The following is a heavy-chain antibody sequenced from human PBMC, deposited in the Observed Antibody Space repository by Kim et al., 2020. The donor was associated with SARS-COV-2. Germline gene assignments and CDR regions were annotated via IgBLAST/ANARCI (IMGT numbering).Heavy chain of an antibody. CDR1: GLTVSTNY. Sequence: GGSLRLSCVASGLTVSTNYMNWIRQTPAKGLEWVSAIYAGGDTFYENSVKGRFIISRDISKNTLYLQMINLRAEDTGVYFCARDLTINDAFDIWGQGTMVTVAS. CDR2: IYAGGDT. D-gene: IGHD3-9*01. J-gene: IGHJ3*02. CDR3: ARDLTINDAFDI. V-gene: IGHV3-53*01.